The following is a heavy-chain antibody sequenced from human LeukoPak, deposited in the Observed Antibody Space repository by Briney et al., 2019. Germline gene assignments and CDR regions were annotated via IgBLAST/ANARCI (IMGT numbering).Heavy chain of an antibody. D-gene: IGHD3-3*01. CDR2: ISGSGGST. Sequence: GGSLRLSCAASGFTFSSYAMSWVRQAPGKGLEWVSAISGSGGSTYYADSVKGRFTISRDNSKNTLYLQMNSLRAEDTAVYYCAKDRVLRFLEWLSGGGYAFDIWGQGTMVTVSS. V-gene: IGHV3-23*01. CDR1: GFTFSSYA. CDR3: AKDRVLRFLEWLSGGGYAFDI. J-gene: IGHJ3*02.